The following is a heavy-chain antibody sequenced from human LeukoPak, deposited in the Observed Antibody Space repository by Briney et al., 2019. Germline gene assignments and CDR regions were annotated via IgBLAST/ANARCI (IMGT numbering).Heavy chain of an antibody. V-gene: IGHV4-39*01. Sequence: SETLSLTCTVSGGSISSSSYYWGWIRQPPGKGLEWIGSIYYSGSTYYNPSFKSRVTISVDTSKNQFSLKLSSVTAADTAVYYCATTPYCTNGVCYNVFDYWGQGTLVTVSS. CDR2: IYYSGST. J-gene: IGHJ4*02. CDR3: ATTPYCTNGVCYNVFDY. D-gene: IGHD2-8*01. CDR1: GGSISSSSYY.